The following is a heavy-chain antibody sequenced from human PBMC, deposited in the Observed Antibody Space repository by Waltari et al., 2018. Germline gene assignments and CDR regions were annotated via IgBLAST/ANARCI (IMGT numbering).Heavy chain of an antibody. J-gene: IGHJ4*02. Sequence: QVQLQESGPGLVKPSETLSLTCTVSGGSISSYYWSWIRQPPGKGLEWIGYIYYSGSTNYNPCLTSRVTISVDTSKNQCSLKVSSVTAADTAVYYWARWFGELSGGFDYWGQGTLVTVSS. CDR2: IYYSGST. CDR1: GGSISSYY. CDR3: ARWFGELSGGFDY. D-gene: IGHD3-10*01. V-gene: IGHV4-59*01.